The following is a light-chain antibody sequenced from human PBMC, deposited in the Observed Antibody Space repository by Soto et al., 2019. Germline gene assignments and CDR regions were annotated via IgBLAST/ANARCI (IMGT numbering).Light chain of an antibody. Sequence: QSVLSQPASVSGSPGQSITISCTGTSRDVGGYNYVSWHQQHPGKAPKVIITEVSNRPSGVSNRFSDSKSGNTASLTIAGLQAEDEADYYCSSYISSSTFVVFGGGTKLPVL. CDR2: EVS. J-gene: IGLJ2*01. V-gene: IGLV2-14*01. CDR3: SSYISSSTFVV. CDR1: SRDVGGYNY.